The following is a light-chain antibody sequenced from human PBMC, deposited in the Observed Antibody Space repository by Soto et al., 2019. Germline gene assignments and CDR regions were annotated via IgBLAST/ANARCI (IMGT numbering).Light chain of an antibody. CDR2: GAS. V-gene: IGKV3D-15*01. Sequence: ESVLTQSPGTLSLSPGERVALSCRASQSISRNLAWYQQKPGQAPRLLIYGASTRATGIPARFSGSGSGTDINLTISSLQSEDFAVYYCQQYYHWPRTFGQGTKVDIK. J-gene: IGKJ1*01. CDR3: QQYYHWPRT. CDR1: QSISRN.